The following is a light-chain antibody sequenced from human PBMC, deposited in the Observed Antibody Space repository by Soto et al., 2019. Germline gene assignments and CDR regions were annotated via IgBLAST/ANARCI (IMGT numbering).Light chain of an antibody. CDR2: SAS. CDR3: QQYEDLPLT. Sequence: EIVLTQSPDTLSLSPGERATLSCRASQSVSNNYLAWYQQKAGQAPRPLIYSASCKRLGGPDSWCSSGSGTDDSLTISNLQHEDSATYYCQQYEDLPLTFGQGTKVDIK. CDR1: QSVSNNY. V-gene: IGKV3-20*01. J-gene: IGKJ1*01.